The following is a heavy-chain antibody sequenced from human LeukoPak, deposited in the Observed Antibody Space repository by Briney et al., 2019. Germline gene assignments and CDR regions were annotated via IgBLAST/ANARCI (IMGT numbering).Heavy chain of an antibody. CDR1: GFTFSSYA. CDR2: ISSSGGTT. J-gene: IGHJ4*02. Sequence: GASLRLSCAASGFTFSSYAMNWVRQAPGKGLEWASVISSSGGTTYYSDSVKGRFIISRDNSKNTLYLQMNSLRAEDTAVYYCAKAGIAVPATPEYCGQGTQVTVSS. D-gene: IGHD6-19*01. CDR3: AKAGIAVPATPEY. V-gene: IGHV3-23*01.